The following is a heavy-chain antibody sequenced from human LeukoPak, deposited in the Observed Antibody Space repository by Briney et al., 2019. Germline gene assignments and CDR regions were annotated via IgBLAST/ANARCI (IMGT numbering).Heavy chain of an antibody. Sequence: TGGSLRLSCAASGFTFSSYALSWVRQAPGKGLEWVSAISGSGGSTYYADSVKGRFTISRDNSKNTLYLQMNSLRAEDTAVYYCAKDLEVGNYYYYYGMDVWGQGTTVTVSS. CDR2: ISGSGGST. V-gene: IGHV3-23*01. J-gene: IGHJ6*02. CDR3: AKDLEVGNYYYYYGMDV. D-gene: IGHD3-3*01. CDR1: GFTFSSYA.